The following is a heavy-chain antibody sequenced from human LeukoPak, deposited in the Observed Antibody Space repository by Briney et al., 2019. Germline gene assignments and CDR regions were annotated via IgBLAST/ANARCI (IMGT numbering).Heavy chain of an antibody. CDR2: ITASGGDT. CDR1: GFTFSSYA. V-gene: IGHV3-23*01. CDR3: AKGNGYSYGRYYFDY. J-gene: IGHJ4*02. Sequence: GGSLRLSCAASGFTFSSYAMGWVRQSPGKGLEGFSAITASGGDTYYANSVTARFTISRDNSKNTLYLQVNSLSAEDTAVYYCAKGNGYSYGRYYFDYWGQGTLVTVSS. D-gene: IGHD5-18*01.